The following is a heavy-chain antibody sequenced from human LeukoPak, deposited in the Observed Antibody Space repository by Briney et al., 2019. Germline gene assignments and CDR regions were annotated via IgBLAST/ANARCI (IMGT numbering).Heavy chain of an antibody. CDR2: ISGSGDSR. CDR1: GFTFSSYA. V-gene: IGHV3-23*01. CDR3: AKDRLGLYYYDSSGYYGGDY. D-gene: IGHD3-22*01. J-gene: IGHJ4*02. Sequence: GGSLRLSCAASGFTFSSYAMSWVRQAPGKGLEWVSGISGSGDSRYYPDSVKGRFTISRDNSKNTLYLQMNSLRAEDTAVYYCAKDRLGLYYYDSSGYYGGDYWGQGTLVTVSS.